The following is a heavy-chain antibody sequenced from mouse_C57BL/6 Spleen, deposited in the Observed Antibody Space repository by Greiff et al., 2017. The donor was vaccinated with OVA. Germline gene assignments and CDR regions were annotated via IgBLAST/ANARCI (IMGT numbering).Heavy chain of an antibody. D-gene: IGHD1-1*01. CDR2: ISYSGST. Sequence: ESGPGMVKPSQSLSLTCTVTGYSITSGYDWHWIRHFPGNKLEWMGYISYSGSTNYNPSLKSRTSITHHTSKNHFFLKLNSVTTEDTATYYCARGNYYGKGYFDVWGTGTTVTVSS. CDR1: GYSITSGYD. CDR3: ARGNYYGKGYFDV. J-gene: IGHJ1*03. V-gene: IGHV3-1*01.